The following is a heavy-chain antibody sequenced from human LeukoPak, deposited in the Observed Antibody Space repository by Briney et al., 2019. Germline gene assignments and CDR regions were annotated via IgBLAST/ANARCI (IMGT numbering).Heavy chain of an antibody. V-gene: IGHV4-59*08. CDR2: IYYSGST. D-gene: IGHD5-18*01. CDR3: ARSSLKMAAIHWYFDL. CDR1: GASITRYY. J-gene: IGHJ2*01. Sequence: PSETLSLTCTVSGASITRYYWNWVRQSPGKGLEWIGYIYYSGSTNYNPSLKSRVTISVDTSKNQFSLKLSSVTAADTAVYYCARSSLKMAAIHWYFDLWGRGTLVTVSS.